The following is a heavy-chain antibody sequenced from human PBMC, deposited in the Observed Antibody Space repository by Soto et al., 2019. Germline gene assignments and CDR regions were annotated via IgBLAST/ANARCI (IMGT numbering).Heavy chain of an antibody. CDR2: INTNNGNT. CDR1: GYTFATYG. CDR3: ARTFTIFGVFISFDY. Sequence: GASVKVSCKASGYTFATYGISWVRQAPGQGLEWMGWINTNNGNTNYAQKVQGRVTMTTDTSTSTVYMDLRSLRSDDTAVYYCARTFTIFGVFISFDYWGQGSLVTVSS. V-gene: IGHV1-18*01. J-gene: IGHJ4*02. D-gene: IGHD3-3*01.